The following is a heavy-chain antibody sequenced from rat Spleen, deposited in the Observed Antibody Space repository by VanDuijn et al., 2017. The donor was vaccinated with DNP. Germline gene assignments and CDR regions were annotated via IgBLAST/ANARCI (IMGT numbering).Heavy chain of an antibody. D-gene: IGHD1-11*01. V-gene: IGHV4-2*01. J-gene: IGHJ2*01. CDR1: GFNFNDYW. Sequence: EVKLVESGGGLVQPGRSLKLSCAASGFNFNDYWMGWVRQAPGKGLEWIGDINKDSITINYTPSLKDKFTISRDNVQNTLYLQMSKLGSEDTAIYYCARGPNYGGYPDYFDYWGQGVMVTVSS. CDR2: INKDSITI. CDR3: ARGPNYGGYPDYFDY.